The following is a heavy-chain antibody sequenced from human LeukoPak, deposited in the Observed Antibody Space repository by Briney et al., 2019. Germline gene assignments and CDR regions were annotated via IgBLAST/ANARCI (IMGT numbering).Heavy chain of an antibody. CDR2: ISAYNGNT. Sequence: ASVKVSCKASGYTFTSYGISWVRQAPGQGLEWMGWISAYNGNTNYAQKLQGRVTMTTDTSTSTAYMELRSLRSDDTAVYYCARSTRYNWNYYFDYWGQGTLVTVSS. J-gene: IGHJ4*02. V-gene: IGHV1-18*01. CDR3: ARSTRYNWNYYFDY. D-gene: IGHD1-7*01. CDR1: GYTFTSYG.